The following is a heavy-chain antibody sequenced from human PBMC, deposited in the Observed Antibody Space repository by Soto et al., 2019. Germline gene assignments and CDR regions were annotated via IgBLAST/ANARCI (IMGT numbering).Heavy chain of an antibody. Sequence: GASVKVSCKASGYTFTSYYMHWVRQAPGQGLEWMGGIIPIFGTANYAQKFQGRVTITADESTSTAYMELSSLRSEDTAVYYCARMVYSSSPLDYWRQGTMVTVSS. J-gene: IGHJ4*02. CDR2: IIPIFGTA. V-gene: IGHV1-69*13. D-gene: IGHD6-6*01. CDR3: ARMVYSSSPLDY. CDR1: GYTFTSYY.